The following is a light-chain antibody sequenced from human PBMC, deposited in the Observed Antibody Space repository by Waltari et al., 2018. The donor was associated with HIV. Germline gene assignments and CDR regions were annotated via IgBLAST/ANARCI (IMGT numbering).Light chain of an antibody. V-gene: IGLV3-25*03. CDR2: KDS. CDR1: ALPRQF. Sequence: SYELAQPPSVSVSPGQTAMLTCSGVALPRQFVYWYQQKPGQAPIVVIYKDSERPSGIPERFSGFISGTTATLTISAVQAEDEADYYCQSADITGTLGVFGGGTRLTV. J-gene: IGLJ2*01. CDR3: QSADITGTLGV.